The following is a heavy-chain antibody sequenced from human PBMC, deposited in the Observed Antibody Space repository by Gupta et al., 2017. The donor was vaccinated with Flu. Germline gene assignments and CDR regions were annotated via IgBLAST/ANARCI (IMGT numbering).Heavy chain of an antibody. Sequence: EVQLLESGVGLVQPGGSLRLSCAASGFTFSSYAMSWVRQTPGKGLEWVSGISGSGANTYYADSVKGRFTISRDNSKLYVQMNSLRAEDKDVYYCATGLGGDDDDSGGAFDIWGQGTMVTVSS. CDR1: GFTFSSYA. J-gene: IGHJ3*02. CDR2: ISGSGANT. CDR3: ATGLGGDDDDSGGAFDI. D-gene: IGHD3-22*01. V-gene: IGHV3-23*01.